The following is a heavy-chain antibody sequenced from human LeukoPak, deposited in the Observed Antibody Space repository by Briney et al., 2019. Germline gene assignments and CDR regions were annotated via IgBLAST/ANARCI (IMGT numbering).Heavy chain of an antibody. D-gene: IGHD2-8*01. CDR2: ISGSGGST. CDR3: AKDGIGYCTNGVCRYNWFDP. V-gene: IGHV3-23*01. CDR1: GFTFSSYA. Sequence: QPGGSLRLSCAASGFTFSSYAMSWVRQAPGKGLEWVSAISGSGGSTYYADSVKGRFTISRDNSKNTLYLQMNSPRAEDTAVYHCAKDGIGYCTNGVCRYNWFDPWGQGTLVTVSS. J-gene: IGHJ5*02.